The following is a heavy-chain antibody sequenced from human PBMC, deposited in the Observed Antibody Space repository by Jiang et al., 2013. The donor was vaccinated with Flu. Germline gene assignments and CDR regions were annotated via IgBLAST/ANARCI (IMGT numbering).Heavy chain of an antibody. CDR1: GGSISSSSYY. Sequence: LLKPSETLSLTCTVSGGSISSSSYYWGWIRQPPGKGLEWIGSIYYSGSTYYNPSLKSRVTISVDTSKNQFSLKLSSVTAADTAVYYCARGSLGLGQLPRLDWFDPWGQGTLVTVSS. D-gene: IGHD2-2*01. CDR3: ARGSLGLGQLPRLDWFDP. V-gene: IGHV4-39*01. J-gene: IGHJ5*02. CDR2: IYYSGST.